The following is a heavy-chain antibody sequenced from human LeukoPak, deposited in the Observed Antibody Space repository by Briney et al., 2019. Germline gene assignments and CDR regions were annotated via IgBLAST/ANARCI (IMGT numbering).Heavy chain of an antibody. Sequence: GGSLRLSCVASGFTFSSSWMSWVCRAPGKGLEWVANIKQDGTEEYYMDSVRGRFSISKDNAKNSLYLQMNSLRAEDTAVYYCARDPCHGALDYWGQGALVTVSS. CDR2: IKQDGTEE. CDR1: GFTFSSSW. J-gene: IGHJ4*02. CDR3: ARDPCHGALDY. D-gene: IGHD2-2*01. V-gene: IGHV3-7*03.